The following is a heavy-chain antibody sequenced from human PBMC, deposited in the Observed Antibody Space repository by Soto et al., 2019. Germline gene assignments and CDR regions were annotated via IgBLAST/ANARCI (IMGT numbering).Heavy chain of an antibody. Sequence: GGSLRLSCAASGFTFSDYYMSWIRQAPGKGLEWVSYISSSGSTIYYADSVKGRFTISRDNAKNSLYLQMNSLRAEDTAVYYCARDRGYSSGWPGLKAVDFDYWGQGTLVTVSS. CDR3: ARDRGYSSGWPGLKAVDFDY. CDR2: ISSSGSTI. D-gene: IGHD6-19*01. J-gene: IGHJ4*02. V-gene: IGHV3-11*01. CDR1: GFTFSDYY.